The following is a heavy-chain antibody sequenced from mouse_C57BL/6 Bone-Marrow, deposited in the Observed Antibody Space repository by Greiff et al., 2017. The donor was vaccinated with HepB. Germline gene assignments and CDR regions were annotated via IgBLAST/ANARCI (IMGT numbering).Heavy chain of an antibody. D-gene: IGHD2-4*01. Sequence: VKLVESGAELARPGASVKLSCKASGYTFTSYGISWVKQRTGQGLEWIGEIYPRSGNTYYNEKFKGKATLPADKSSSTAYMELRSLTSEDSGVYFCARLLRQYCDYWGQGTTLTVSS. V-gene: IGHV1-81*01. CDR1: GYTFTSYG. CDR3: ARLLRQYCDY. J-gene: IGHJ2*01. CDR2: IYPRSGNT.